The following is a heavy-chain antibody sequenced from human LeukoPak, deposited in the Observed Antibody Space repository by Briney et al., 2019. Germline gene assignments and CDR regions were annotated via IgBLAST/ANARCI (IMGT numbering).Heavy chain of an antibody. V-gene: IGHV3-48*04. CDR1: GFTFSSYS. D-gene: IGHD3-22*01. CDR2: ISSSSSTI. Sequence: GGSLRLSCAASGFTFSSYSMNWVRQAPGKGLEWVSYISSSSSTIYYADSVKGRFTISRDNAKNSLYLQMNSLRAEDTVVYYCARDGYYDSSGYFDYWGQGTTVTVSS. J-gene: IGHJ4*03. CDR3: ARDGYYDSSGYFDY.